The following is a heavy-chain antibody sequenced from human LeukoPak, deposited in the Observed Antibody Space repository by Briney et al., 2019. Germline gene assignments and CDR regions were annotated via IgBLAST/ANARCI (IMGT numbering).Heavy chain of an antibody. D-gene: IGHD2-2*01. CDR3: AKDMALYCSSTSCYDYYYYGMDV. V-gene: IGHV3-9*01. Sequence: GGSLRLSCAASGFTFDDYAIHWVRQAPGKGLEWVSGFSWNSGNIDYADSVKGRFTLSRDNSKNTLYLQMNSLRAEDTAVYYCAKDMALYCSSTSCYDYYYYGMDVWGQGTTVTVSS. CDR2: FSWNSGNI. CDR1: GFTFDDYA. J-gene: IGHJ6*02.